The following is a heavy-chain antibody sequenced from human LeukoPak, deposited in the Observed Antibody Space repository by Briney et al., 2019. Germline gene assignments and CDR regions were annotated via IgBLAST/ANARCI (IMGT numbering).Heavy chain of an antibody. CDR2: IYYSGST. J-gene: IGHJ4*02. CDR1: GGSISSSSYY. CDR3: AREGPTVGVDY. D-gene: IGHD4-23*01. V-gene: IGHV4-61*01. Sequence: SETLSLTCTVSGGSISSSSYYWGWIRQPPGKGLEWIGYIYYSGSTNYNPSLKSRVTISVDTSKNQFSLKLSSVTAADTAVYYCAREGPTVGVDYWGQGTLVTVSS.